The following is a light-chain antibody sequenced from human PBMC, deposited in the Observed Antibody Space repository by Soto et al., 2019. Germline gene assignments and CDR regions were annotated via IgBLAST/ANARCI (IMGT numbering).Light chain of an antibody. V-gene: IGLV2-14*03. J-gene: IGLJ2*01. CDR1: SSDVGAYHS. CDR3: TSFTDTGTVI. Sequence: QSALTQPASVSGSPGQSFTISCTGTSSDVGAYHSVSWYQQHPGKAPKLIIFDVSNRRSGVSDRFSGSMSGNTASLTISRLQAEDEADYYCTSFTDTGTVIFGGGTQLTVL. CDR2: DVS.